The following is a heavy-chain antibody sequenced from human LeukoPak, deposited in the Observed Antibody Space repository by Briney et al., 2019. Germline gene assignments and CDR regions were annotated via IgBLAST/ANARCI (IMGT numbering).Heavy chain of an antibody. CDR1: GFTFSSYA. Sequence: GGSLRLSCAASGFTFSSYAMHWVRQAAGKGLEWVAVISYDGSNKYYADSVKGRFTISRDNSKNTLYLQMNSLRAEDTAVYYCARECSGGSCWDAFDIWGQGTMVTVSS. V-gene: IGHV3-30-3*01. CDR2: ISYDGSNK. J-gene: IGHJ3*02. D-gene: IGHD2-15*01. CDR3: ARECSGGSCWDAFDI.